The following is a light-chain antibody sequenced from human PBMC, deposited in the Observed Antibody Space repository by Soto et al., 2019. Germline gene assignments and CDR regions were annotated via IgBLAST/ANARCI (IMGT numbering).Light chain of an antibody. CDR1: QSISRF. CDR2: GAS. Sequence: DIQMTQSPSSLSASVGDRVTITCRASQSISRFLNWYQQKQGKAPKLLIYGASTLQSGVPLRFSGSGSGTDFTLTISNLQPEDFATYYCLQSYSTWTFGQGTKVEIK. CDR3: LQSYSTWT. J-gene: IGKJ1*01. V-gene: IGKV1-39*01.